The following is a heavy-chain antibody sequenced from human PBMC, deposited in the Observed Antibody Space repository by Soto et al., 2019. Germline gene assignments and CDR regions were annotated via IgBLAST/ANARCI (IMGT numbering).Heavy chain of an antibody. CDR2: IYYSGST. Sequence: PSKTLSLTCTVSGGSISSGDYYWSWIRQPPGKGLEWIGYIYYSGSTYYNPSLKSRVTISVDTSKNQFSLKLSSVTAADTAVYYCARNSYGNQNYYYGMDVWGQGTTV. J-gene: IGHJ6*02. CDR1: GGSISSGDYY. D-gene: IGHD5-18*01. CDR3: ARNSYGNQNYYYGMDV. V-gene: IGHV4-30-4*01.